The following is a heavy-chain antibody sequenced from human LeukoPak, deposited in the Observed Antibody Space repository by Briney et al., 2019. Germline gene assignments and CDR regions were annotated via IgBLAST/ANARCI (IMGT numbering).Heavy chain of an antibody. D-gene: IGHD2-15*01. V-gene: IGHV3-30*04. Sequence: GGSLRLSCAASGFTFSSYAMHWVRQAPGKGLEWVAVISYDGSNKYYADSVKGRFTISRDNSKNTLYLQMNSLRAEDTAVYYCARGDPPSGCSGGSCPTLDYWGQGTLVTVSS. CDR2: ISYDGSNK. CDR3: ARGDPPSGCSGGSCPTLDY. CDR1: GFTFSSYA. J-gene: IGHJ4*02.